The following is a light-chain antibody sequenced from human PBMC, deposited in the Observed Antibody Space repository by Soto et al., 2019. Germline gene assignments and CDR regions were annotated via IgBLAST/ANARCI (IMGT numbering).Light chain of an antibody. V-gene: IGLV2-14*01. Sequence: QSVLTQPASVSGSPGQSITISCTGTSSDVGGHNYVSWYQQHPGKAPKLVIYEVTNRPSGVSDRFSGSKSGNTASLTISGLQAEDESDYYCSSYATSSIVVFGGGTKLTVL. CDR3: SSYATSSIVV. J-gene: IGLJ2*01. CDR2: EVT. CDR1: SSDVGGHNY.